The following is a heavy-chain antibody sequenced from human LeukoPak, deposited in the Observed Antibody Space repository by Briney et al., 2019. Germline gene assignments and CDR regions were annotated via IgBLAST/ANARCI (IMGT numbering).Heavy chain of an antibody. CDR2: IYYTGST. V-gene: IGHV4-31*03. Sequence: SETLSLTCTVSGGSISSGDYYWTWIRQHPGKGLEWIGYIYYTGSTYYNPFLRSRLTMSVDTSKNQFSLNLNSVTAAETAVYYCARGDSSGAENAFDIWGQGTMVTVSS. D-gene: IGHD3-22*01. CDR1: GGSISSGDYY. CDR3: ARGDSSGAENAFDI. J-gene: IGHJ3*02.